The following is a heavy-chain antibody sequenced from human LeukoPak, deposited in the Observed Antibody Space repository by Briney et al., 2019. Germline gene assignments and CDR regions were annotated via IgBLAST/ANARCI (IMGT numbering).Heavy chain of an antibody. CDR2: ISWNSGSI. Sequence: PGGSLRLSCAASGFTFSDYWMHWVRQAPGKGLEWVSGISWNSGSIGYADSVKGRFTISRDNAKNSLYLQMNSLRAEDTALYYCAKAPQLLIVGATSVNYFDYWGQGTLVTVSS. CDR3: AKAPQLLIVGATSVNYFDY. V-gene: IGHV3-9*01. D-gene: IGHD1-26*01. CDR1: GFTFSDYW. J-gene: IGHJ4*02.